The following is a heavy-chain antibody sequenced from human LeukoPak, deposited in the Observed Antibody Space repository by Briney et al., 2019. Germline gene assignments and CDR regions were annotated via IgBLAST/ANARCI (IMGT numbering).Heavy chain of an antibody. V-gene: IGHV3-74*01. CDR2: IVSDGSGT. CDR3: ARDRNIYGSDWGNWFDP. J-gene: IGHJ5*02. Sequence: GGSLRLSCAASGFTFSSNWMHWVRQAPGKGLVWVSRIVSDGSGTTYADSVKGRFTISRDNAKNTLYLQMDSLRAEDTAVYYCARDRNIYGSDWGNWFDPWGQGTLVTVSS. CDR1: GFTFSSNW. D-gene: IGHD6-19*01.